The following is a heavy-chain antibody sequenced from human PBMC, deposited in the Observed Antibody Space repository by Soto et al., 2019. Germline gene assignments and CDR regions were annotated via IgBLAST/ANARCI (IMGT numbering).Heavy chain of an antibody. D-gene: IGHD6-19*01. CDR1: GGSISSGGYY. CDR3: ASSPTSEGSGWGYYYYGMDV. CDR2: IYYSGST. J-gene: IGHJ6*02. V-gene: IGHV4-31*03. Sequence: SETLSLTCTVSGGSISSGGYYWSWIRQHPGKGLEWIGYIYYSGSTYYNPSLKSRVTISVDTSKNQFSLKLSSVTAADTAVYYCASSPTSEGSGWGYYYYGMDVRGQGTTVTVSS.